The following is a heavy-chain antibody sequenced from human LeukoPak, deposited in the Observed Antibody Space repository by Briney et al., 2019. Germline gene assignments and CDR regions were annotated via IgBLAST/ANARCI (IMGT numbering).Heavy chain of an antibody. J-gene: IGHJ6*02. CDR1: GYSFTSYW. D-gene: IGHD1-20*01. Sequence: GQSLKISCKGSGYSFTSYWIGWVRQMPGKGLEWMGSIYPGDSDTRYSPSFQGQVTISADKSISTAYLQWSSLKASDTAMYYCARLRSTITGDYYYGMDVWGQGTTVTVSS. CDR2: IYPGDSDT. CDR3: ARLRSTITGDYYYGMDV. V-gene: IGHV5-51*01.